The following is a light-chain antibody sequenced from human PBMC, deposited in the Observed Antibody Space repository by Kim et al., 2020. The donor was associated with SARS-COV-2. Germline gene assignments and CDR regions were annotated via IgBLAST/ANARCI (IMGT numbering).Light chain of an antibody. V-gene: IGLV6-57*04. CDR3: QSYDASNQV. Sequence: NFMLTQPHSVSESPGKTVTISCTRSSGRIASNYVQWYQQRPGSAPTTVIFKDNQRPSGVPDRFSASIDSSSNSASLTISGLRTEDEGDYYCQSYDASNQVFGGGTQLTVL. J-gene: IGLJ3*02. CDR1: SGRIASNY. CDR2: KDN.